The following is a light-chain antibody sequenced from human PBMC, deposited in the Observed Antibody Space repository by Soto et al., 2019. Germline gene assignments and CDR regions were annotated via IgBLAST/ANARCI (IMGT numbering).Light chain of an antibody. CDR1: SSDVGGYNS. CDR2: EVS. V-gene: IGLV2-14*01. CDR3: SSYTSTGTLYV. Sequence: QSVLTQPASVSGSPRQSITISSTGTSSDVGGYNSVCWYQQHPGKAPKLMIYEVSNRPSGVSNRFSGSKSGNTASLTISGLQAEDEADYYCSSYTSTGTLYVFGSGTKVTVL. J-gene: IGLJ1*01.